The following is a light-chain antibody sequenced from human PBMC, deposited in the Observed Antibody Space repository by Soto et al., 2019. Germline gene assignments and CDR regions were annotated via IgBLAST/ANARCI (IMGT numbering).Light chain of an antibody. CDR3: QQYGGSPPWT. CDR1: QSVSSNL. CDR2: AAS. Sequence: EIVYTQSPGTLALSPGERATLSCRASQSVSSNLLAWYQQKPGQAPRLLIYAASTRATGISDRFSGGGSGAGFTLTISRLEPGDFAVHFCQQYGGSPPWTFGQGTKVDIK. V-gene: IGKV3-20*01. J-gene: IGKJ1*01.